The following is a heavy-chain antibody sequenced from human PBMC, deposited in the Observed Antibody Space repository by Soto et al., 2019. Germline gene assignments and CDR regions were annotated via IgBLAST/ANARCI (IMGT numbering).Heavy chain of an antibody. J-gene: IGHJ6*02. CDR2: IYYSGST. CDR1: GGSISSSSYY. V-gene: IGHV4-39*01. CDR3: ARHCRSSLTEKVPYGMDV. Sequence: QLQLQESGPGLVKPSETLSLTCTVSGGSISSSSYYWGWIRQPPGKGLEWIGSIYYSGSTYYNPSLKSRVTISVDTSKNQFSLKLSSVTAADTAVYYCARHCRSSLTEKVPYGMDVWGQGTTVTVSS.